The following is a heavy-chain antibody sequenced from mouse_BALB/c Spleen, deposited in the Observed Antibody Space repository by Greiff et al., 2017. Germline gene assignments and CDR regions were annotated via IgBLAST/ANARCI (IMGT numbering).Heavy chain of an antibody. J-gene: IGHJ3*01. V-gene: IGHV14-4*02. Sequence: VQLQQSGAELVRSGASVKLSCTASGFNFKDYYMHWVKQRPEQGLEWIGWIDPENGDTEYAPKFQGKATMTADTSSNTAYLQLSSLTSEDTAVYYCNAPYDYDVAYWGQGTLVTVSA. CDR3: NAPYDYDVAY. D-gene: IGHD2-4*01. CDR1: GFNFKDYY. CDR2: IDPENGDT.